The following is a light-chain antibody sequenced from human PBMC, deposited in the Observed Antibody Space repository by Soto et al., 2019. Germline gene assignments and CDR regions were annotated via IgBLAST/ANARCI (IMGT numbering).Light chain of an antibody. CDR1: QDISNW. Sequence: DIQMTQSPSTLSASVGDRVTITCRASQDISNWLAWYQQKSGKAPKLLIYDASSLITGVPSRFSGSGSGTEFTLTISSPQPDDFASYYCQQYESYSPLTFGGGTKVEIK. V-gene: IGKV1-5*01. J-gene: IGKJ4*01. CDR2: DAS. CDR3: QQYESYSPLT.